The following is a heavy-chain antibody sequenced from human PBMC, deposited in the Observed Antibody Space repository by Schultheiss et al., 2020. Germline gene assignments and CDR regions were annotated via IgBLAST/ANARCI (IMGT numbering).Heavy chain of an antibody. D-gene: IGHD3-22*01. CDR2: INHSGST. J-gene: IGHJ5*02. V-gene: IGHV4-39*07. CDR1: GGSISSSSYY. CDR3: ARASPSGGYYYDRSGLGFDP. Sequence: SETLSLTCTVSGGSISSSSYYWSWIRQPPGKGLEWIGEINHSGSTNYNPSLKSRVTISVDTSKNQFSLKLSSVTAADTAVYYCARASPSGGYYYDRSGLGFDPWGQGTLVTVSS.